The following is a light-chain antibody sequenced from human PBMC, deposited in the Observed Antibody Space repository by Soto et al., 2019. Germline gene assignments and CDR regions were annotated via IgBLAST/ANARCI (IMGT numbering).Light chain of an antibody. CDR1: QSVSSD. CDR2: DAS. J-gene: IGKJ4*01. CDR3: QQYNKWPPLT. Sequence: EIVMTQSQATLSVSPGERATLSCRASQSVSSDLAWYQQKPGQAPRLLIYDASTRATGIPVRFSGSGSGTDFTLTISSLQSEDFALYYCQQYNKWPPLTFGGGTKVEI. V-gene: IGKV3-15*01.